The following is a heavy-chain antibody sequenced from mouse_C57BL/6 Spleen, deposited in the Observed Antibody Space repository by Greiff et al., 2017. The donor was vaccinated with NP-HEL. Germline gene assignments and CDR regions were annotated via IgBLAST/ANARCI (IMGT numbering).Heavy chain of an antibody. CDR3: TGPGNWDEGFAY. CDR2: IRLKSDNYAT. D-gene: IGHD4-1*01. J-gene: IGHJ3*01. CDR1: GFTFSNYW. V-gene: IGHV6-3*01. Sequence: EVQLVESGGGLVQPGGSMKLSCVASGFTFSNYWMNWVRQSPEKGLEWVAQIRLKSDNYATHYAESVKGRFTISRDDSKSSVYLQMNNLRAEDTGIYYCTGPGNWDEGFAYWGQGTLVTVSA.